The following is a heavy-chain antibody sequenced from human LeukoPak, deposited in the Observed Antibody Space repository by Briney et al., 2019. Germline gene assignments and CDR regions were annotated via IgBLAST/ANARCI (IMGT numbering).Heavy chain of an antibody. J-gene: IGHJ6*03. CDR3: ARDGTGYSSGWYLYMDV. CDR1: GFTVSSNY. V-gene: IGHV3-53*01. D-gene: IGHD6-19*01. Sequence: GGSLRLSCAASGFTVSSNYMSWVRQAPGKGLEWVSVIYSGGSTYYADSVKGRFTISRDNTKNTLYLQMNSLRAEDTAVYYCARDGTGYSSGWYLYMDVWGKGTTVTVSS. CDR2: IYSGGST.